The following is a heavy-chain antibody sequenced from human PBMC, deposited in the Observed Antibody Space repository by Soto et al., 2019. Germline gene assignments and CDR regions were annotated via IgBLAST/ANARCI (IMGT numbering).Heavy chain of an antibody. CDR3: MTESKGY. CDR2: VEEDGSDK. CDR1: GFSVNSYR. V-gene: IGHV3-7*01. Sequence: PGGSLCLSSPASGFSVNSYRMSWVRQAPGKGLEWLACVEEDGSDKYYVDSVKGRFTIPRDNAKSSVYLRMNSLRAEDTAAYYCMTESKGYWGQGTPVPVSS. J-gene: IGHJ4*02.